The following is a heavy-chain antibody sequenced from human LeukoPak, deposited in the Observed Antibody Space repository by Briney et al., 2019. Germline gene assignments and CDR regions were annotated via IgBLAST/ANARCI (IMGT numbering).Heavy chain of an antibody. CDR3: ARDHETFGYYYDSSGYRGWFDP. D-gene: IGHD3-22*01. CDR2: ISAYNGNT. J-gene: IGHJ5*02. Sequence: GASVKVSCKASGYTFTSYGISWVRQAPGQGLEWVGWISAYNGNTNYAQKLQGRVTMTTDTSTSTAYMELRSLRSDDTAVYYCARDHETFGYYYDSSGYRGWFDPWGQGTLVTVSS. CDR1: GYTFTSYG. V-gene: IGHV1-18*01.